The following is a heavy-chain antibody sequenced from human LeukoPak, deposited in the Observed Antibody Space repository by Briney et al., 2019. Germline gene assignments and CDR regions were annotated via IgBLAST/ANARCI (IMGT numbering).Heavy chain of an antibody. CDR2: IYYSGST. V-gene: IGHV4-39*01. J-gene: IGHJ4*02. CDR3: ARHRDPIDY. CDR1: DDSISSSSYH. Sequence: PSETLSLTCTVSDDSISSSSYHWGWIRQPPGKGLEWIGSIYYSGSTYYNPSLKSRVTISVDTSKNQFSLKLSSVTAADTAVYYCARHRDPIDYWGQGTLVTVSS.